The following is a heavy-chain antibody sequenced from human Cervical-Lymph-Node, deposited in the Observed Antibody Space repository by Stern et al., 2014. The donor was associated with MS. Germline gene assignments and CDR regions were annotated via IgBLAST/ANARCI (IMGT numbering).Heavy chain of an antibody. J-gene: IGHJ4*02. CDR1: GFTFNAYG. CDR3: AKPHSNGYYCFEY. V-gene: IGHV3-30*18. CDR2: ISYNGANQ. D-gene: IGHD3-22*01. Sequence: VQLEESGGGVVQPGKSLRLSCAASGFTFNAYGMHWVRQAPGKGLEWVAVISYNGANQYYADSVRGRFTISRDTSKNTLYLQMNSLRAEDTAVYYCAKPHSNGYYCFEYWGQGTLVTVSS.